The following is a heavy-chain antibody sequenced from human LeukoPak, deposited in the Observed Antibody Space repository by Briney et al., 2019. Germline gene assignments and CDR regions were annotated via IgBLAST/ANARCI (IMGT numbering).Heavy chain of an antibody. CDR1: GGSISSYH. J-gene: IGHJ6*03. CDR3: ARDRLDNYPYYYYYMDV. V-gene: IGHV4-4*07. D-gene: IGHD4-11*01. CDR2: IFASGST. Sequence: SETLSLTCTVSGGSISSYHWSWIRQPAGKGLEWIGRIFASGSTKYNPSLKSRVTMSVETSKNQFSLKLSSVTAADTAVYYCARDRLDNYPYYYYYMDVWGKGTTVTVSS.